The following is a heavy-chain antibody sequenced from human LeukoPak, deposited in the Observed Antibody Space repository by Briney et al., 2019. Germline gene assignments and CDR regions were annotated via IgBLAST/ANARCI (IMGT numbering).Heavy chain of an antibody. Sequence: SSETLSLTCTVSGGSISNYFWSWIRQPPGKRLEWLGYIYSTGSTNYNPSLKSRIAISVDTSKNQFYLNLTSVSAADTAVYFCVRKIAAGSLTPWGQGTLVTVSS. V-gene: IGHV4-59*13. CDR3: VRKIAAGSLTP. J-gene: IGHJ5*02. D-gene: IGHD6-13*01. CDR2: IYSTGST. CDR1: GGSISNYF.